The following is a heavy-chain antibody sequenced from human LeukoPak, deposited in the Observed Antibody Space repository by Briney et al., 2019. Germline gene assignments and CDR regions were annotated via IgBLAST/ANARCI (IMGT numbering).Heavy chain of an antibody. V-gene: IGHV1-2*02. J-gene: IGHJ5*02. CDR3: ARDASGYDFWSGLWGQNWFDP. D-gene: IGHD3-3*01. CDR2: INPNSGGT. CDR1: GYTFTGYY. Sequence: ASVKVSCKASGYTFTGYYMHWVRQAPGQGLEWMGWINPNSGGTNYAQKFQGRVTMTRDTSISTAYMELSRLRSDDTAVYYCARDASGYDFWSGLWGQNWFDPWGQGTLVTVSS.